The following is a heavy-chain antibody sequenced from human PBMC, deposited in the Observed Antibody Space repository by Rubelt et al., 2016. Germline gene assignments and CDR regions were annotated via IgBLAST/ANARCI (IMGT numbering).Heavy chain of an antibody. D-gene: IGHD3-22*01. CDR1: GYTFTSYG. Sequence: QVQLVQSGAEVKKPGASVKVSCKASGYTFTSYGISWVRQAPGQGLEWMGWISAYNGNTNYAQKVQRRVTMTTDTSTSTAYMELRSLRSDDTAVYYCARFAIGGHSSGYLFDYWGQGTLVTVSS. CDR3: ARFAIGGHSSGYLFDY. J-gene: IGHJ4*02. V-gene: IGHV1-18*01. CDR2: ISAYNGNT.